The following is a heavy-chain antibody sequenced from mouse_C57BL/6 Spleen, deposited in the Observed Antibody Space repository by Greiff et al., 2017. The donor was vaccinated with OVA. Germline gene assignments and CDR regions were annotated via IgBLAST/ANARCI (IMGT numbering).Heavy chain of an antibody. CDR1: GYTFTSYW. CDR2: IDPSDSET. D-gene: IGHD2-4*01. CDR3: ARGDYVDFDY. Sequence: QVQLKQPGAELVRPGSSVKLSCKASGYTFTSYWMHWVKQRPIQGLEWIGNIDPSDSETHYNQKFKDKATLTVDKSSSTAYMQLSSLTSEDSAVYYCARGDYVDFDYWGQGTTLTVSS. J-gene: IGHJ2*01. V-gene: IGHV1-52*01.